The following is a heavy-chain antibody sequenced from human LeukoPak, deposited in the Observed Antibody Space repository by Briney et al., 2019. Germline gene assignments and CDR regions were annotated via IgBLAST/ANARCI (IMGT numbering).Heavy chain of an antibody. Sequence: GGSLRLSCAASGFTFSSYSMNWVRQAPGKGLEWVSYISSSSSTIYYADSVKGRFTISRDNAKNSLYLQMNSLRDEDTAVYYCARDLGYCSGGSCYPGMDVWDQGTTVTVSS. V-gene: IGHV3-48*02. CDR3: ARDLGYCSGGSCYPGMDV. D-gene: IGHD2-15*01. CDR1: GFTFSSYS. J-gene: IGHJ6*02. CDR2: ISSSSSTI.